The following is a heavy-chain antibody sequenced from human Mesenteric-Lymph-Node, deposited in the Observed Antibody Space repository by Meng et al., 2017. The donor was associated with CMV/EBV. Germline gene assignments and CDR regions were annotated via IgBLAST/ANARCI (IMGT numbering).Heavy chain of an antibody. D-gene: IGHD6-13*01. Sequence: GESLKISCAASGFTFSSYWMSWVRQAPGKGLEWVSSITSSSTFMYYADSVRGRFTISRDNAKNSLYLEMSSLRAEDTAVYYCARDYRAGKGPNWGQGTMVTVSS. V-gene: IGHV3-21*01. CDR1: GFTFSSYW. CDR3: ARDYRAGKGPN. CDR2: ITSSSTFM. J-gene: IGHJ3*01.